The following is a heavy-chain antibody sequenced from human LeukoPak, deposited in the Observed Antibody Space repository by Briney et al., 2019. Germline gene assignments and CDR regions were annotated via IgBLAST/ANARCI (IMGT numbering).Heavy chain of an antibody. D-gene: IGHD4-17*01. CDR3: ARIPWYGDNPYDY. CDR1: GFTFSSFE. J-gene: IGHJ4*02. V-gene: IGHV3-48*03. CDR2: INSNADKI. Sequence: GGSLRLSCAASGFTFSSFEMNWVRQAPGEGLEWISYINSNADKIYYADSVKGRFTISRDNARNSLFLQMNSLRADDTAVYHCARIPWYGDNPYDYWSQGTLVTVSS.